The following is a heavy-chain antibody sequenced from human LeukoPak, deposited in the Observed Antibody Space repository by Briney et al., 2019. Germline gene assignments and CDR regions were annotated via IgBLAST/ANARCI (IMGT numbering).Heavy chain of an antibody. Sequence: SETLSLTCAVYGGSFSGYYWSWIRQPPGKGLEWIGEINHSGSTNYNPSLKSRVTISVDTSKNQFSLKLSSVTAADTAVYYCARDNWNYVFAYWGQGTLVTVSS. CDR1: GGSFSGYY. CDR3: ARDNWNYVFAY. V-gene: IGHV4-34*01. D-gene: IGHD1-7*01. CDR2: INHSGST. J-gene: IGHJ4*02.